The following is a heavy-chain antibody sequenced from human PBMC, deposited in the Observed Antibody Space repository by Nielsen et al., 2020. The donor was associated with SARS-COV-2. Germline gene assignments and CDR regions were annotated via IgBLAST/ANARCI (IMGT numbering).Heavy chain of an antibody. CDR1: GFTFSGYA. J-gene: IGHJ4*02. Sequence: GESLKISCAASGFTFSGYAMHWVRQAPGKGLEWVAVISYDGSNKYYADSVKGRFTISRDNSKNTLYLQMNSLRAEDTAVYYCARDRYGSWIQGNFDYWGQGTLVTVSS. V-gene: IGHV3-30-3*01. CDR2: ISYDGSNK. D-gene: IGHD5-18*01. CDR3: ARDRYGSWIQGNFDY.